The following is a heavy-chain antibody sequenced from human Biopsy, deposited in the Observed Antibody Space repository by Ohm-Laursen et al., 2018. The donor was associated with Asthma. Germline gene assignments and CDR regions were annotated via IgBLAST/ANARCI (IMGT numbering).Heavy chain of an antibody. D-gene: IGHD1-7*01. CDR3: ARFIDGTFFVDY. V-gene: IGHV5-51*01. CDR2: IFAANSET. J-gene: IGHJ4*02. CDR1: GYTFSDSW. Sequence: ESLRLSCKASGYTFSDSWLGWVLQMSGKGLEWMGIIFAANSETKYSPSFQGQVTISVDMSISTAFLQWSSLKASDTAMYYCARFIDGTFFVDYWGQGTLVTVSS.